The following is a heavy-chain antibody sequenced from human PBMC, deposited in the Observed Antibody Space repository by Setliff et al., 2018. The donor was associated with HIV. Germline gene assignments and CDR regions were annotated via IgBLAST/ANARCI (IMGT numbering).Heavy chain of an antibody. J-gene: IGHJ4*02. D-gene: IGHD1-7*01. Sequence: GGSLRLSCAASGFTFSSYWMHWVRQAPGKGLVWVSRINNDGGTSYADSVKGRFTIFRDNAQNTLYLQMNSLGGEDTAVYYCAGVPTGTTSAFDYWGQGTLVTVSS. CDR1: GFTFSSYW. CDR2: INNDGGT. CDR3: AGVPTGTTSAFDY. V-gene: IGHV3-74*01.